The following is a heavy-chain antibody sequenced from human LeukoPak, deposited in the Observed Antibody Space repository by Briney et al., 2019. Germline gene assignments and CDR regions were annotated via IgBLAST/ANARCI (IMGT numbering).Heavy chain of an antibody. CDR3: AKDRGVQYFDWLLTLDY. CDR2: ITYDGRNK. Sequence: PGGSLRLSCAASGFSFAGYGMHWVRQAPGRGLEWVAVITYDGRNKYYADSVKGRFTISRDNSKNALYLHMNSLRAEDTAVYYCAKDRGVQYFDWLLTLDYWGQGTLVTVSS. V-gene: IGHV3-30*18. J-gene: IGHJ4*02. CDR1: GFSFAGYG. D-gene: IGHD3-9*01.